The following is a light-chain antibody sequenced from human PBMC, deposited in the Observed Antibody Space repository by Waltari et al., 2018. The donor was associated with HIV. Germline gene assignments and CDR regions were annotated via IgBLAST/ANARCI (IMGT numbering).Light chain of an antibody. CDR1: SSDVGSYNL. CDR3: CSYAGSSTWV. CDR2: EVS. J-gene: IGLJ3*02. Sequence: TISCTGTSSDVGSYNLVSWYQQHPGKAPKLMIYEVSKRPSGVSNRFSGSKSGNTASLTISGLQAEDEADYYCCSYAGSSTWVFGGGTKLTVL. V-gene: IGLV2-23*02.